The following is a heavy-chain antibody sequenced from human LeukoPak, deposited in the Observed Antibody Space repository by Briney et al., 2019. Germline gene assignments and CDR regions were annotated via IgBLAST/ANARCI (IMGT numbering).Heavy chain of an antibody. Sequence: SVKVSCKASGGTFSSYAISWVRQAPGQGLEWMGRIIPIFGTANYAQKFQGRVTITTDESTSAAYMELSSLRSEDTAVYYCARDDYGDNDAFDIWGQGTMVTVSS. CDR2: IIPIFGTA. CDR1: GGTFSSYA. CDR3: ARDDYGDNDAFDI. D-gene: IGHD4-17*01. V-gene: IGHV1-69*05. J-gene: IGHJ3*02.